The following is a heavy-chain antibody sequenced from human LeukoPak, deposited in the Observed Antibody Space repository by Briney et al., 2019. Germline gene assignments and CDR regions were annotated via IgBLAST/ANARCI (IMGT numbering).Heavy chain of an antibody. Sequence: SETLSLTCTVSGGSISSYYWSWIRQPPGKGLEWIGYIYYSGSTYYNPSLKSRVTISVDTSKNQFSLKLSSVTAADTAVYYCAREVATSTFDIWGQGTMVTVSS. CDR2: IYYSGST. J-gene: IGHJ3*02. CDR3: AREVATSTFDI. D-gene: IGHD5-12*01. CDR1: GGSISSYY. V-gene: IGHV4-30-4*08.